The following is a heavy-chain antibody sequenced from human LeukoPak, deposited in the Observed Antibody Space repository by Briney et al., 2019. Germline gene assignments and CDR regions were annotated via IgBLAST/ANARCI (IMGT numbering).Heavy chain of an antibody. CDR3: ARPSSGYYYVPIDY. CDR2: ISSSSSYI. CDR1: GFTVSSNY. J-gene: IGHJ4*02. D-gene: IGHD3-22*01. V-gene: IGHV3-21*01. Sequence: GGSLRLSCAAAGFTVSSNYMSWVRQAPGKGLEWVSSISSSSSYIYYADSVKGRFTISRDNAKNSLYLQMNSLRAEDTAVYYCARPSSGYYYVPIDYWGQGTLVTVSS.